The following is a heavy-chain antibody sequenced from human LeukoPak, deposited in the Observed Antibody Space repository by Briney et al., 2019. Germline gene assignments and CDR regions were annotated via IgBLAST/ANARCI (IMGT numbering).Heavy chain of an antibody. CDR2: ISTYNDNT. CDR3: ARHSRGRWYVFDY. J-gene: IGHJ4*02. Sequence: ASVKVSCKASGYTFTSYDISWVRQAPGQGLEWMGWISTYNDNTHYAQKLQGRVTMTTDTSTSTVYMELKSLRSDDTAVYYCARHSRGRWYVFDYWGQGTLVTVSS. V-gene: IGHV1-18*01. CDR1: GYTFTSYD. D-gene: IGHD6-13*01.